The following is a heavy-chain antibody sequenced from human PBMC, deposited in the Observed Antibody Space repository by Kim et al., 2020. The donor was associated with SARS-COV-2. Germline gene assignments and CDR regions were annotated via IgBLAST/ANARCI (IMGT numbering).Heavy chain of an antibody. V-gene: IGHV3-33*06. CDR1: GFTFSSYA. CDR3: AKDLARRVTGTTYY. J-gene: IGHJ4*02. CDR2: IWYDGSNK. D-gene: IGHD1-7*01. Sequence: GGSLRLSCAASGFTFSSYAMHWVRQAPGKGLEWVAVIWYDGSNKYYADSVKGRFTISRDNSKNTLYLQMNSLRAEDTAVYYCAKDLARRVTGTTYYWGQGTLVTVSS.